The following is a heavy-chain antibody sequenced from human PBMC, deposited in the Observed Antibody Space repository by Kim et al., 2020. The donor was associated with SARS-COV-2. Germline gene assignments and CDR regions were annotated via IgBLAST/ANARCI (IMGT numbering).Heavy chain of an antibody. V-gene: IGHV4-39*01. CDR1: GGSISSSSYY. CDR2: IYYSGST. D-gene: IGHD2-15*01. Sequence: SETLSLTCTVSGGSISSSSYYWGWIRQPPGKGLEWIGSIYYSGSTYYNPSLKSRGTITVDTSKNQFSLKLSSVTAADTAVYYCARQARRGHIVARHDWFDPGRQGPVVTVSS. J-gene: IGHJ5*02. CDR3: ARQARRGHIVARHDWFDP.